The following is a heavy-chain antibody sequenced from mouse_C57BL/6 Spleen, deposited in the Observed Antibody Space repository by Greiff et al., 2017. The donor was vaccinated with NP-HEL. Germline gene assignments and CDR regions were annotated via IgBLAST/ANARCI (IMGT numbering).Heavy chain of an antibody. J-gene: IGHJ3*01. D-gene: IGHD2-4*01. CDR2: ISSGSSAI. CDR1: GFTFSDYG. Sequence: EVKVVESGGGLVKPGGSLKLSCAASGFTFSDYGMHWVRQAPEKGLEWVAYISSGSSAIYYADTVKGRFTISRDNAKNTLFLQMTSLRSEDTAMYYCATMITTWFAYWGQGTLVTVSA. CDR3: ATMITTWFAY. V-gene: IGHV5-17*01.